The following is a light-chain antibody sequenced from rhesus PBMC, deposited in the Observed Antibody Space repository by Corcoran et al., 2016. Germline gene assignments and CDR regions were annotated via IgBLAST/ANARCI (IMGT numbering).Light chain of an antibody. J-gene: IGKJ4*01. CDR3: QQYYSDPLT. Sequence: DIQMTQSPSSLSASVGATVTITCRASQSFSSSLAWYQQQAGKAPKLLIHSASSLESGVPSRLSGSKSGTEITLTISSLRPEVIANYYWQQYYSDPLTFGGGTKVELK. CDR2: SAS. V-gene: IGKV1-46*01. CDR1: QSFSSS.